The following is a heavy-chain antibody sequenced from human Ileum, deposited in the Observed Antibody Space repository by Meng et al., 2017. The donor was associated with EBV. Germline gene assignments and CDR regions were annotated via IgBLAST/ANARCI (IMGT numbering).Heavy chain of an antibody. Sequence: QGELQEWGPRLVKPSGTLSLICAVSGASSGSSYWWTWVRQPPEKGLEWIGEIYHSGSTNYNPSLKSRLTLSVDKSKSQFSLELISVTAADTAVYYCARGRRFGSGRYALDYWGQGTLVTVSS. CDR3: ARGRRFGSGRYALDY. CDR2: IYHSGST. V-gene: IGHV4-4*02. CDR1: GASSGSSYW. J-gene: IGHJ4*02. D-gene: IGHD3-10*01.